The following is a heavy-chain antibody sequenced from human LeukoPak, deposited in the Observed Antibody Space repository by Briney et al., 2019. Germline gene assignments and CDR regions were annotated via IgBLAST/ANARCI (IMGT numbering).Heavy chain of an antibody. CDR1: GFTFSNYG. Sequence: GRSLRLSCAASGFTFSNYGMNWVRQAPGKGLEWVAIISHDGTNKFYVDSVKGRFTISRDNSQNTLFLQMNSLRAEDTAVYYCASWVPDRGFDYWGQGTLVTVSS. J-gene: IGHJ4*02. V-gene: IGHV3-30*03. CDR2: ISHDGTNK. CDR3: ASWVPDRGFDY. D-gene: IGHD4/OR15-4a*01.